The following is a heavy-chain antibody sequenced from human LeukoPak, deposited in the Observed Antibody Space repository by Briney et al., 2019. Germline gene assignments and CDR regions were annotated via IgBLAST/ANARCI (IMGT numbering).Heavy chain of an antibody. CDR2: IYYSGST. V-gene: IGHV4-31*03. CDR3: AREWGGTTVTGPFGY. J-gene: IGHJ4*02. Sequence: KTSQTLSLTCTVSGGSISSGGYYWSWIRQHPGKGLEWIGYIYYSGSTYYNPSLKSRVTISVDTSKNQFSLKLSSVTAADTAVYYCAREWGGTTVTGPFGYWGQGTLVTVSS. D-gene: IGHD4-17*01. CDR1: GGSISSGGYY.